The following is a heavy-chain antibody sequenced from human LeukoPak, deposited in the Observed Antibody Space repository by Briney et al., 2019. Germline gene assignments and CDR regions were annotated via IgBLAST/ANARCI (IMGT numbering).Heavy chain of an antibody. CDR3: ASSAGYYPFHY. D-gene: IGHD3-10*01. Sequence: SETLSLTCNVSGGSISNYYWSWIRQPPGKGLEWIGYIYYSGSTNYNPSLKSRVTISVDTSKNQFSLKLRSVTAADTALYYCASSAGYYPFHYWGQGTLVTVSS. CDR2: IYYSGST. J-gene: IGHJ4*02. V-gene: IGHV4-59*01. CDR1: GGSISNYY.